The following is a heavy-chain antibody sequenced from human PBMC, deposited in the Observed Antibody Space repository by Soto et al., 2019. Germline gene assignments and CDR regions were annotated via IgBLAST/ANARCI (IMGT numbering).Heavy chain of an antibody. Sequence: GGSLRLSCAASGFTFSSYWMSWVRQAPGKGLEWVANIKQDGSEKYYVDSVKGRFTISRDNAKNSLYLQMNSLRAEDTAVYYCARDVVVYLGAFDIWGQGTMVTVSS. V-gene: IGHV3-7*01. CDR3: ARDVVVYLGAFDI. J-gene: IGHJ3*02. CDR1: GFTFSSYW. D-gene: IGHD1-20*01. CDR2: IKQDGSEK.